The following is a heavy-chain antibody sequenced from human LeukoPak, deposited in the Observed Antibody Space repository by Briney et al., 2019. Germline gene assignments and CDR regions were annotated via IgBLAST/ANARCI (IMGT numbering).Heavy chain of an antibody. CDR3: ARAPYYYDSSGYPDY. J-gene: IGHJ4*02. CDR1: GFTFSSYA. Sequence: GRSLRLSCAASGFTFSSYAMHWVRQAPGKGLEWVAVISYDGSNKYYADSVKGRFTISRDNSKNTLYLQMNSLRAEDTAVYYCARAPYYYDSSGYPDYWGQGTLVTVSS. D-gene: IGHD3-22*01. CDR2: ISYDGSNK. V-gene: IGHV3-30-3*01.